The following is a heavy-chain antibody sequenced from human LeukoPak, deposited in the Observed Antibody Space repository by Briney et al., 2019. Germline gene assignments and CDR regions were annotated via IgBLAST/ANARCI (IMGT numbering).Heavy chain of an antibody. CDR1: GGSISSHY. CDR3: ARLFRTIHLVVPAINWFDP. D-gene: IGHD2-2*01. V-gene: IGHV4-59*11. J-gene: IGHJ5*02. CDR2: IYYSGST. Sequence: SETLSLTCTVSGGSISSHYWSWIRQPPGKGLEWIGYIYYSGSTNYNPSLKSRVTISVDTSKNQFSLKLSSVTAADTAVYYCARLFRTIHLVVPAINWFDPWGQGTLVTVSS.